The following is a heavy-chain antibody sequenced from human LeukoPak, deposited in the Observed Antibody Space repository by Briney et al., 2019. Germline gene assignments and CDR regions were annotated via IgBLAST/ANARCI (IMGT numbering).Heavy chain of an antibody. J-gene: IGHJ4*02. CDR3: ARDWGYCSGGSCYSAFDY. CDR1: GFTVSSNY. Sequence: PGGFLRLSCAASGFTVSSNYMSWVRQAPGKGLEWVSVIYSGGSTYYADSVKGRFTISRDNSKNTLYLQMNSLRAEDTAVYYCARDWGYCSGGSCYSAFDYWGQGTLVTVSS. D-gene: IGHD2-15*01. V-gene: IGHV3-53*01. CDR2: IYSGGST.